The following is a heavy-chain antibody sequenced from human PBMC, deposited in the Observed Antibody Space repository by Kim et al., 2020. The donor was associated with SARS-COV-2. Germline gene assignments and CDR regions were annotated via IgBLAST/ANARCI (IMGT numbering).Heavy chain of an antibody. D-gene: IGHD2-15*01. V-gene: IGHV4-34*01. CDR1: GGSFSGYY. J-gene: IGHJ6*02. CDR3: ARGRGQVVVAATRFNYYYGMDV. Sequence: SETLSLTCAVYGGSFSGYYWSWIRQPPGKGLEWIGEINHSGSTNYNPSLKSRVTISVDTSKNQFSLKLSSVTAADTAVYYCARGRGQVVVAATRFNYYYGMDVWGQGTTVTVSS. CDR2: INHSGST.